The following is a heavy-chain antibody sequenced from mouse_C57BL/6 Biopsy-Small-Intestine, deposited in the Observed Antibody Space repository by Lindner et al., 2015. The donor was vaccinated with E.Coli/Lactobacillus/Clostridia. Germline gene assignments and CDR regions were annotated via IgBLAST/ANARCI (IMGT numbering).Heavy chain of an antibody. Sequence: SVKVSXKASGYIFTSYYIHWVRQAPGQGLEWMGMISPTGGSTIYAQSFQGRVIMTRETSTSTAYMELSGLSSEDTAVYYCARDWNYYDSSGYDGGSFDIWGQGTMVTVSS. CDR2: ISPTGGST. CDR1: GYIFTSYY. D-gene: IGHD2-4*01. CDR3: ARDWNYYDSSGYDGGSFDI. V-gene: IGHV1-53*01. J-gene: IGHJ3*01.